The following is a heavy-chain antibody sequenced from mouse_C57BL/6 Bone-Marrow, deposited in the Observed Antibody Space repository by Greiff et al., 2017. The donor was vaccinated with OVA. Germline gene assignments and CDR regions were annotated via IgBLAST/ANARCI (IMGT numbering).Heavy chain of an antibody. D-gene: IGHD2-12*01. V-gene: IGHV2-5*01. CDR1: GFSLTSYG. CDR2: IWRGGST. Sequence: VQLVESGPGLVQPSQSLSITCTVSGFSLTSYGVHWVRQSPGKGLEWLGVIWRGGSTDYNAAFMSRLSITKDNSKSQVFFKMNSLQADDTAIYYCAKKEDDVRYAMDYWGQGTSVTVSS. CDR3: AKKEDDVRYAMDY. J-gene: IGHJ4*01.